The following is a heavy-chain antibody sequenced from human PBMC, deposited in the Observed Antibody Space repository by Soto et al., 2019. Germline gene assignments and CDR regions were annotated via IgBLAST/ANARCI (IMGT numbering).Heavy chain of an antibody. CDR1: GGTFSSYA. CDR3: ARDPGGIAAAPTGSYYGMDV. CDR2: IIPIFGTT. D-gene: IGHD6-13*01. J-gene: IGHJ6*02. Sequence: SVKVSCKASGGTFSSYAISWVRQAPGQGLEWMGGIIPIFGTTNYAQKFQGRVTITADESTSTAYMELSSLRSEDTAVYYCARDPGGIAAAPTGSYYGMDVWGQGTTVTV. V-gene: IGHV1-69*13.